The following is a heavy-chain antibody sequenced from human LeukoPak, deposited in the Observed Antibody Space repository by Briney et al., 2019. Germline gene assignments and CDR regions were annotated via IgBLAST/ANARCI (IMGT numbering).Heavy chain of an antibody. J-gene: IGHJ4*02. Sequence: SVKVSCKASGGTFSNYAISWVRQAPGQGLEWMGRFMLISGTANHAQKFQGRVTITTDESTTTAYMELSSLKSEDTAVYYCARGESYTSSGYYYWGQGTLVTVSS. V-gene: IGHV1-69*05. CDR1: GGTFSNYA. CDR3: ARGESYTSSGYYY. D-gene: IGHD3-22*01. CDR2: FMLISGTA.